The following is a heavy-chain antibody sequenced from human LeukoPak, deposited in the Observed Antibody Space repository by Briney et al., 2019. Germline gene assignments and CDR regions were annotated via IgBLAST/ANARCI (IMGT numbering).Heavy chain of an antibody. CDR3: ARAHGSGSYGLSY. V-gene: IGHV1-2*02. Sequence: ASVKVSCKASGYTFTRYYMHWVRQAPGQGLEWMGWLNPNSGGTGYAQKFQGRVTMTRDTSINIAYMELSRLRSDDTAVYHCARAHGSGSYGLSYWGQGTLVIVSS. D-gene: IGHD3-10*01. CDR2: LNPNSGGT. J-gene: IGHJ4*02. CDR1: GYTFTRYY.